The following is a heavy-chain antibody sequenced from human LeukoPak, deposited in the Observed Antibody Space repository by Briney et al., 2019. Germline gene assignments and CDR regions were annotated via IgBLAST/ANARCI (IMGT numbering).Heavy chain of an antibody. J-gene: IGHJ4*02. CDR2: IKREGREK. CDR3: ARLPADDSVFDH. D-gene: IGHD2-15*01. Sequence: GGSLRLSCAASGFMFSNYLMTRVRQAPGKGREWVANIKREGREKHYVESVKGRLTTSRDNAKNLLYLQMNSLRAEDTAVYYCARLPADDSVFDHWGQGTLVTVSS. V-gene: IGHV3-7*01. CDR1: GFMFSNYL.